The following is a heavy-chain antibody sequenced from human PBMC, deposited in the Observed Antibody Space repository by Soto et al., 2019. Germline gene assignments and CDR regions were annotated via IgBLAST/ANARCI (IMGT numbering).Heavy chain of an antibody. CDR3: AKARCITTNCYVPDY. CDR2: ISACGGSP. J-gene: IGHJ4*02. D-gene: IGHD3-10*01. V-gene: IGHV3-23*01. CDR1: GFTFSTYT. Sequence: GGSLRLSCVASGFTFSTYTMSWVRQAPGKGLEWVSVISACGGSPSYADSVQGRFSISRDNAKNTLYLQMNSLRGEDTAMYYCAKARCITTNCYVPDYWGQGTMVTVSS.